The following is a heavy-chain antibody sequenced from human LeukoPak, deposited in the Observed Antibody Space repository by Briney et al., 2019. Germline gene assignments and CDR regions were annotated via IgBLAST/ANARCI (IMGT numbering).Heavy chain of an antibody. CDR3: ARDPRYSSSWLFDY. CDR2: ISYDGSNK. CDR1: GFIFSSYV. V-gene: IGHV3-30-3*01. J-gene: IGHJ4*02. D-gene: IGHD6-13*01. Sequence: GGSLRLSCSASGFIFSSYVMDWVRQAPGKGLEWVAVISYDGSNKYYADSVKGRFTISRDNSKNTLYLQMNSLRAEDTAVYYCARDPRYSSSWLFDYWGQGTLVTVSS.